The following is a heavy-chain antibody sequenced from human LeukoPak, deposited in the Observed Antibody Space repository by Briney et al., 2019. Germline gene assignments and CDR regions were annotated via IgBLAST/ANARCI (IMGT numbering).Heavy chain of an antibody. CDR2: IYTTGST. V-gene: IGHV4-38-2*02. D-gene: IGHD3-10*01. Sequence: SETLSLTCTVSGYSITTGYYWGWVRQPPGKGLEWIASIYTTGSTFYNPSLKSRVTISVDPSRNQFSLRLSSVTAADTAMYYCARDQDYYGSGSYGPDYWGQGKLVIVSS. J-gene: IGHJ4*02. CDR3: ARDQDYYGSGSYGPDY. CDR1: GYSITTGYY.